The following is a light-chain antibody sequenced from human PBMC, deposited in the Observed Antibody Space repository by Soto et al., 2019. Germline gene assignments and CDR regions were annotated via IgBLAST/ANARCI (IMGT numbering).Light chain of an antibody. V-gene: IGLV2-14*01. CDR2: DVN. CDR3: SSYRSRSNPFV. Sequence: QSVLTQPASVSGSPGQSITISCTGTSSDLGDFDYVSWYQQYPGKAPKLIIYDVNSRPSGVSDRFSASKSGHTASLTISGLQAEDEADYYCSSYRSRSNPFVFGTGTKLTVL. CDR1: SSDLGDFDY. J-gene: IGLJ1*01.